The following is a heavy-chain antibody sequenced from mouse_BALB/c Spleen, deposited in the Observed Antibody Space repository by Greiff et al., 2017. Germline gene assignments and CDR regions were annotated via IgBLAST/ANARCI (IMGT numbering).Heavy chain of an antibody. Sequence: VQRVESGPGLVAPSQSLSITCTVSGFSLTSYGVHWVRQPPGKGLEWLGVIWAGGSTNYNSALMSRLSISKDNSKSQVFLKMNSLQTDDTAMYYCATLTTVDYFDVWGAGTTVTVSS. J-gene: IGHJ1*01. CDR2: IWAGGST. CDR3: ATLTTVDYFDV. CDR1: GFSLTSYG. D-gene: IGHD1-1*01. V-gene: IGHV2-9*02.